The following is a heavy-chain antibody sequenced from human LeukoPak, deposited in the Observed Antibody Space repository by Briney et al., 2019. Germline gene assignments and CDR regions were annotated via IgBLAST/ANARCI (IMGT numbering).Heavy chain of an antibody. Sequence: PGRSLRLSCAASEFTFSRYAMRWVRQAPDKGLEWLAVISYHGVDKFYRASVRGRFTIPRDNVDNSLFLQLDNLTPDDSGVYFCARAVPTSHHMDVWGKGTTVIVSS. D-gene: IGHD5-24*01. CDR1: EFTFSRYA. V-gene: IGHV3-30*04. J-gene: IGHJ6*03. CDR3: ARAVPTSHHMDV. CDR2: ISYHGVDK.